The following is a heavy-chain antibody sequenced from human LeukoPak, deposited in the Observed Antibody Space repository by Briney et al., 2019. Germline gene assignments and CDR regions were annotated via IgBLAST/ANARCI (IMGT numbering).Heavy chain of an antibody. V-gene: IGHV4-59*01. D-gene: IGHD6-19*01. CDR3: AKSNPGYSSGWYVGWFDY. CDR1: GGSISSYY. J-gene: IGHJ4*02. CDR2: IYYSGST. Sequence: SETLALTCTVSGGSISSYYWSWIRQPPGKGLEWIGYIYYSGSTNYNPSLKSRVTISVDTSKDQFSLKLSSVTAADTAVYYCAKSNPGYSSGWYVGWFDYWGQGTLVTASS.